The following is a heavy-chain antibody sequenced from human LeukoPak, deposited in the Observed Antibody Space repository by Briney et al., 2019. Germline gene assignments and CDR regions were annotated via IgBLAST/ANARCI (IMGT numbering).Heavy chain of an antibody. Sequence: GGSLRLSCAASGFTFSSYAMHWVRQAPGKGLEYVSAISSNGGSTYYANSVKGRFTISRDNSKNTLYLQMGSLRAEDVAVYYCARDQDAGYSSGWVTNAFDIWGQGTMVTVSS. J-gene: IGHJ3*02. CDR3: ARDQDAGYSSGWVTNAFDI. V-gene: IGHV3-64*01. CDR2: ISSNGGST. CDR1: GFTFSSYA. D-gene: IGHD6-19*01.